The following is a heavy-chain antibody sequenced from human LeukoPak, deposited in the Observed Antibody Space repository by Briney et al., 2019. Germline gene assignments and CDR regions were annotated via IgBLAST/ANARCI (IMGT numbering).Heavy chain of an antibody. V-gene: IGHV3-30*02. J-gene: IGHJ4*02. D-gene: IGHD1/OR15-1a*01. Sequence: GGSLRLSCAASGFTFSDYGMHWVRQAPGKGLEWVAFIRYDGSNKYYADSVKGRFIISRDNSKNTLYLQMNSLRAEDTAVYYCAREISRYNWDIGLALDLDYWGQGTLVTVSS. CDR3: AREISRYNWDIGLALDLDY. CDR2: IRYDGSNK. CDR1: GFTFSDYG.